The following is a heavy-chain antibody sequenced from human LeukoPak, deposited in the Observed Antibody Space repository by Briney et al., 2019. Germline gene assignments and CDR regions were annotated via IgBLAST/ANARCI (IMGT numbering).Heavy chain of an antibody. CDR2: INHSGST. J-gene: IGHJ4*02. CDR3: ARDGPREDIVVVPAAPRGFDY. D-gene: IGHD2-2*01. CDR1: GGSFSGYY. Sequence: PSETLSLTCAVYGGSFSGYYWSWIRQPPGKGLEWIGEINHSGSTNYNPSLKSRVTISVDTSKHQFSLKLSSVTAADTAVYYCARDGPREDIVVVPAAPRGFDYWGQGTLVTVSS. V-gene: IGHV4-34*01.